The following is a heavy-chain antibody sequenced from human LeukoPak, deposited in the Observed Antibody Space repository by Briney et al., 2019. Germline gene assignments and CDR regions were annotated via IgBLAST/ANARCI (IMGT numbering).Heavy chain of an antibody. J-gene: IGHJ5*02. CDR1: GYTLTELS. CDR3: ATDLSPPIAARPS. CDR2: FDPGDGET. Sequence: AASVKVSCKVSGYTLTELSMHWVRQAPGKGLEWMGGFDPGDGETIYAQKFQGRVTMTEDTSTDTAYMELSSLRSEDTAVYYCATDLSPPIAARPSWGQGTLVTVSS. D-gene: IGHD6-6*01. V-gene: IGHV1-24*01.